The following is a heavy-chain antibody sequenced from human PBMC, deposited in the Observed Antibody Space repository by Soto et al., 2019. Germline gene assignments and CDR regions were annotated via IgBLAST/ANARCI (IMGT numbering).Heavy chain of an antibody. Sequence: GGSLRLSCAASGFTFSSYSMNWVRQAPGKGLEWVSSISSSSSYIYYADSVKGRFTISRDNAKNSLYLQMNSLRAEDTAVYYCARDLEVDYDSSGYYLGPRGPGYYGMDVWGQGTTVTVSS. CDR2: ISSSSSYI. CDR1: GFTFSSYS. CDR3: ARDLEVDYDSSGYYLGPRGPGYYGMDV. J-gene: IGHJ6*02. D-gene: IGHD3-22*01. V-gene: IGHV3-21*01.